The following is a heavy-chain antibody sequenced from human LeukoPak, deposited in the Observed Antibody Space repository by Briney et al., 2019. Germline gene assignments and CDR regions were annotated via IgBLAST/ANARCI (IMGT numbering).Heavy chain of an antibody. CDR2: INPNSGGT. Sequence: ASVKVSCKASGYTFTGYYMHWVRQAPGQGLEWMGWINPNSGGTNYAQKFQGRVTMTRDTSISTAYMELSRLRSDDTAVYYCARDSRDIVVVPAAPPLYYYYYMDVWGKGTTVTVSS. CDR1: GYTFTGYY. CDR3: ARDSRDIVVVPAAPPLYYYYYMDV. V-gene: IGHV1-2*02. D-gene: IGHD2-2*01. J-gene: IGHJ6*03.